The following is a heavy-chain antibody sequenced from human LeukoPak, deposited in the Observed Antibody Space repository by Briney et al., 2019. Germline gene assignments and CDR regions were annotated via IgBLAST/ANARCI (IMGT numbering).Heavy chain of an antibody. CDR3: ARHSIVAGAFDI. Sequence: SETLSLTCTVSGGSISSYYWSWIRQPPGKGLEWIGYIYYSGSTNYNPSLKSRVTISVDTSKNQFSLKLGSVTAADTAVYYCARHSIVAGAFDIWGQGTMVTVSS. V-gene: IGHV4-59*08. D-gene: IGHD2-21*01. CDR2: IYYSGST. CDR1: GGSISSYY. J-gene: IGHJ3*02.